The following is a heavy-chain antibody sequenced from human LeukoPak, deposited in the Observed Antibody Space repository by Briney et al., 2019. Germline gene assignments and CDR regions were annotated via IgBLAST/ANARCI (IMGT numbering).Heavy chain of an antibody. D-gene: IGHD3-10*01. CDR3: ARGYRRITMVRGVPGIAFDI. CDR1: GGSFSGYT. V-gene: IGHV4-34*01. CDR2: INHSGST. Sequence: PSETLSLTCAIYGGSFSGYTWSWIRQPPGKGLEWIGEINHSGSTNYNPSLKSRVTISVDTSKNQFSLKLSSVTAADTAVYYCARGYRRITMVRGVPGIAFDIWGQGTMVTVSS. J-gene: IGHJ3*02.